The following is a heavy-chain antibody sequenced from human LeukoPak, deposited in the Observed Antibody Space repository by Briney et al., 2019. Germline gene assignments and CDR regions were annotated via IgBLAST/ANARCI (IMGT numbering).Heavy chain of an antibody. Sequence: ETLSLTCAVSGGSISSSSSNCWTWVRQPPGKGLEWIGEIYHSGATNYNPSLKSRVTMLLDKSKNQFSLNLNSVTAADTAVYYCARNGGNSDFDYWGQGTLVTVSS. CDR2: IYHSGAT. J-gene: IGHJ4*02. V-gene: IGHV4-4*02. CDR3: ARNGGNSDFDY. D-gene: IGHD4-23*01. CDR1: GGSISSSSSNC.